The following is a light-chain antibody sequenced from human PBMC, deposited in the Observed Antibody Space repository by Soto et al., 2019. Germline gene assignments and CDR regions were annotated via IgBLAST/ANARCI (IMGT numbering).Light chain of an antibody. J-gene: IGKJ1*01. Sequence: IVLTQSPVTLSLSPGERATLSCMSSQSVSNNYLAWYQQMPGQAPRLLIYGASTRATGIPARFSGRGSGTEFTLTISSLQSEDFAVYYCQQYNNWPPWTFGQGTKVDIK. CDR3: QQYNNWPPWT. V-gene: IGKV3-15*01. CDR1: QSVSNN. CDR2: GAS.